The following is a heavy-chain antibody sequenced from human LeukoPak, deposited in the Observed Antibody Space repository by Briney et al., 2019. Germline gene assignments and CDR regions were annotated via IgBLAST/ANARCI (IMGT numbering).Heavy chain of an antibody. D-gene: IGHD3-10*01. CDR3: TRGHHYFVSGSYYNF. V-gene: IGHV1-2*02. J-gene: IGHJ4*02. CDR2: INPNSGGT. CDR1: GYTFTVYY. Sequence: GASVKVSFKASGYTFTVYYIFWVRQAPGQGRERMGWINPNSGGTNYAQKFQGRVTITRDTAISTDYMEMRRLRSDDTAVFYCTRGHHYFVSGSYYNFWGQGTLVTVSS.